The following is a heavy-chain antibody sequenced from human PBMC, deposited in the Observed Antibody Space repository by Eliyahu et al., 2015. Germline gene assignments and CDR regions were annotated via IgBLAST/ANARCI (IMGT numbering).Heavy chain of an antibody. Sequence: EVQLVESGGNLVQPGGSLRLSCVASGFTFSSYSMNWVRQAPGKGLEWLSYINAYSSPIYYADSVKGRFTVSRDNAENSLYLQMNNLRVEDTAVYYCAKEGSGYYHAALEDWGQGTLVTVSP. CDR3: AKEGSGYYHAALED. J-gene: IGHJ1*01. CDR1: GFTFSSYS. CDR2: INAYSSPI. V-gene: IGHV3-48*04. D-gene: IGHD3-22*01.